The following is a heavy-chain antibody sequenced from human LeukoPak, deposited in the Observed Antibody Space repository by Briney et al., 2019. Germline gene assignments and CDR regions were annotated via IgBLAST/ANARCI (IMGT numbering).Heavy chain of an antibody. Sequence: GGSLRLSCAASGFTFSSYWMHWVRQAPGKGLEWVSGISWNSGSIGYADSVKGRFTISRDNAKNSLYLQMNSLRAEDTALYYCAKAAKKYYFDYWGQGTLVTVSS. J-gene: IGHJ4*02. CDR1: GFTFSSYW. CDR3: AKAAKKYYFDY. D-gene: IGHD6-25*01. V-gene: IGHV3-9*01. CDR2: ISWNSGSI.